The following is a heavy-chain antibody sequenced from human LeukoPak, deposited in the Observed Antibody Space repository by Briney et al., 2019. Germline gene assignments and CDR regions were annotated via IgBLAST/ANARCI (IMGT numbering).Heavy chain of an antibody. V-gene: IGHV4-4*07. D-gene: IGHD1-26*01. Sequence: SETLSLTCTVSGGSISSYYWSWIRQPAGKGLEWIGRIYTSGSTNYNPSLKSRVTMSVDTSKNQFSLKLSSVTAADTAVYYCARLLKVGATTKGDYYYYYMDVWGKGTTVTISS. CDR3: ARLLKVGATTKGDYYYYYMDV. CDR1: GGSISSYY. J-gene: IGHJ6*03. CDR2: IYTSGST.